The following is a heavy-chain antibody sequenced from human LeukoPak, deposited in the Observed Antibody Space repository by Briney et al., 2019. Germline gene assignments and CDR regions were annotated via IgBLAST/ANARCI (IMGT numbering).Heavy chain of an antibody. Sequence: SETLSLTCNVSGGSISGYHWSWIRQPPGKGLEWLGYIYYSGSSNYNPSLKSRVTISADTSKNQFSLKLSSVTAADTAVYYCARVPRSYYYYYMDVWGKGTTVTVSS. CDR1: GGSISGYH. CDR3: ARVPRSYYYYYMDV. V-gene: IGHV4-59*01. J-gene: IGHJ6*03. CDR2: IYYSGSS.